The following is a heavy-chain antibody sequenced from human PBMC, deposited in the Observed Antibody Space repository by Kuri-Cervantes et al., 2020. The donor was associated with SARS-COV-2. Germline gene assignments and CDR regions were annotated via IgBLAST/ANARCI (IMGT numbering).Heavy chain of an antibody. D-gene: IGHD6-13*01. J-gene: IGHJ5*02. CDR2: IYHSGTT. V-gene: IGHV4-30-2*01. CDR1: GGSFSGYP. Sequence: LRLSCAVYGGSFSGYPWSWIRQPPGKGLEWIGYIYHSGTTYYNPPLKSRLTILVDSSKNQFSLKLTSVTAADTAIYYCARAAYSSTWCINHFDPWGQGTLVTVSS. CDR3: ARAAYSSTWCINHFDP.